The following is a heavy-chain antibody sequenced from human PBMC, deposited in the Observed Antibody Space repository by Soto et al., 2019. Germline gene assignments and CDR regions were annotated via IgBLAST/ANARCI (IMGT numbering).Heavy chain of an antibody. Sequence: QVQLVQSGPDLKRPGASMKVSCKASGYTFTSYGISLVRQAPGQGLEWMAWISPLKGRTQYSQKAQGRVTLSTETSSNTAYMEMTTLRVDDTAVYYCAMDYGDRPEYCKPGGQGTLVTVS. CDR3: AMDYGDRPEYCKP. J-gene: IGHJ1*01. CDR2: ISPLKGRT. V-gene: IGHV1-18*04. CDR1: GYTFTSYG. D-gene: IGHD4-17*01.